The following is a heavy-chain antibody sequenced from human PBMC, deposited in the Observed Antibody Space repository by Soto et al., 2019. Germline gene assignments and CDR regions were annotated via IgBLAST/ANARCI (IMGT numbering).Heavy chain of an antibody. CDR3: ARVLLRKSVYDFWSGSPWRYYYYGMDV. Sequence: SETLSLTCTVSGDSISSSNYFWGWIRQPPGKGLEWIGTIFYSGSTYYNPSLKSRVTISVDTSKNQFSLKLSSVTAADTAVYYCARVLLRKSVYDFWSGSPWRYYYYGMDVWGQGTTVTVSS. J-gene: IGHJ6*02. D-gene: IGHD3-3*01. V-gene: IGHV4-39*07. CDR2: IFYSGST. CDR1: GDSISSSNYF.